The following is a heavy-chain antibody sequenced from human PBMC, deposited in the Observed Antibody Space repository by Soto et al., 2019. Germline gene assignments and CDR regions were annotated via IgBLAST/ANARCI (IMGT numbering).Heavy chain of an antibody. V-gene: IGHV1-18*04. J-gene: IGHJ4*02. D-gene: IGHD2-2*01. CDR2: ISAYNGNT. Sequence: AGVNVSSKASGYSYTGYYMHRVRQAPGQGLEWMGWISAYNGNTNYAQKLQGRVTMTTDTSTSTAYMELRSLRSDDTAVYYCARDLLTEVPYYFDYWGQGTLVTVS. CDR3: ARDLLTEVPYYFDY. CDR1: GYSYTGYY.